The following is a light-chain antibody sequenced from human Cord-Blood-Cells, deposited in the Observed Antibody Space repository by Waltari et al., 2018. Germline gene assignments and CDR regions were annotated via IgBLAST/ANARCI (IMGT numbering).Light chain of an antibody. CDR3: MQSIHLAKT. Sequence: DIVMTQTPLSLSVTPGQPASISCKSSQSLLHSDGKTYLYWYLQKPGQSPQLLIYEVSSRLSGVQDRLSGSGSGTDFTLKISRVEAEDVGGNYCMQSIHLAKTFDQGTKLEIK. CDR1: QSLLHSDGKTY. CDR2: EVS. J-gene: IGKJ2*01. V-gene: IGKV2-29*02.